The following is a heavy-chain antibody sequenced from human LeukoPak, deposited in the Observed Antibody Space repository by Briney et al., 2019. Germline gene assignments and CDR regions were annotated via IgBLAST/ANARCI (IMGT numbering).Heavy chain of an antibody. CDR1: GDSVSSSSAA. J-gene: IGHJ4*02. D-gene: IGHD3-10*01. Sequence: SQTLSLTCAISGDSVSSSSAAWNWIRLSPSRGLEWLGRTYYRSRWYNNYAVSVKSRVNIKSDTSKNQFSLQLNSVTPEDTAVYYCARGKFYYGSGSYAIDYWGQGTLVTVSS. CDR2: TYYRSRWYN. V-gene: IGHV6-1*01. CDR3: ARGKFYYGSGSYAIDY.